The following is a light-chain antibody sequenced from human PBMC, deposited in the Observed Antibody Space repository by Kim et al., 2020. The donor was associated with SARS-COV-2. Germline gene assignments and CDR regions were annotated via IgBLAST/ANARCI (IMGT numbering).Light chain of an antibody. CDR3: QAWDSSTALYV. Sequence: PEQTASITCTGDKFGDKYACWYQQKPGQSPVLVIYQDSRRPSGIPERFSGSNSGNTATLTISGTQAMDEADYYCQAWDSSTALYVFGTGTKVTVL. J-gene: IGLJ1*01. CDR1: KFGDKY. V-gene: IGLV3-1*01. CDR2: QDS.